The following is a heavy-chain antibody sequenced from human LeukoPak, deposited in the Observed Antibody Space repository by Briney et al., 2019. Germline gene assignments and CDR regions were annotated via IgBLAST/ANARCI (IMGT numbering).Heavy chain of an antibody. D-gene: IGHD3-22*01. J-gene: IGHJ4*02. V-gene: IGHV4-39*07. CDR3: ARAPHFFDTSGSRYYFDY. CDR1: GGSIRSTTYY. CDR2: IYYSGNT. Sequence: SETLSLTCSVSGGSIRSTTYYWGWIRQPPGKGLEWIGSIYYSGNTYYSPSLMSRVTISVDTSKKQFSLNLSSVTAADTAVYYCARAPHFFDTSGSRYYFDYWGQGALVTVSS.